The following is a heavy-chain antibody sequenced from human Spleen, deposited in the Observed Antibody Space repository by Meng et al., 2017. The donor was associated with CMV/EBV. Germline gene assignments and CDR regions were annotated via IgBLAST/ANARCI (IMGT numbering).Heavy chain of an antibody. J-gene: IGHJ4*02. Sequence: SGFTFSSYWMHWVRQAPGKGLVWVSRINNDGSTTSYADSVKGRFTISRDNAKNTLYLQMNSLRAEDTAVYYCARDVTVVVPAAIGEDYWGQGTLVTVSS. CDR1: GFTFSSYW. D-gene: IGHD2-2*02. V-gene: IGHV3-74*01. CDR2: INNDGSTT. CDR3: ARDVTVVVPAAIGEDY.